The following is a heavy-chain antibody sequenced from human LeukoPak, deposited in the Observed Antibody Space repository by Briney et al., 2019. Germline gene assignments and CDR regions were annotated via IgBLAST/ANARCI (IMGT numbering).Heavy chain of an antibody. CDR2: ISGSGGST. CDR3: AKYQNYYDSHANFDY. D-gene: IGHD3-22*01. CDR1: GFTFSSYA. V-gene: IGHV3-23*01. J-gene: IGHJ4*02. Sequence: GGSLRLSCAASGFTFSSYAMSWVRQAPGKGLEWVSAISGSGGSTYYADSVKGRFTISRDNSKNTLYLQMNSLRAEDTAVYYCAKYQNYYDSHANFDYWGQGTLVTVSS.